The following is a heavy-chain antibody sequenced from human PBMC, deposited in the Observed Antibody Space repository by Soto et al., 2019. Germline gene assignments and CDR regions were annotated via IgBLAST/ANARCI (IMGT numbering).Heavy chain of an antibody. CDR1: GGTFSSYA. D-gene: IGHD5-18*01. Sequence: ASVKVSCKASGGTFSSYAISWVRQAPGQGLEWMGGIIPIFGTANYAQKFQGQVTISADKSISTAYLQWSSLKASDTAMYYCARHGYSNYYNGMDVWGQGTTVTVSS. CDR3: ARHGYSNYYNGMDV. V-gene: IGHV1-69*06. CDR2: IIPIFGTA. J-gene: IGHJ6*02.